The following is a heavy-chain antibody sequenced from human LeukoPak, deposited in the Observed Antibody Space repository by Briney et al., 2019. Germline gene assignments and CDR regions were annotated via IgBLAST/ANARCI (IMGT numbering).Heavy chain of an antibody. D-gene: IGHD2-15*01. CDR2: INPNSGGT. CDR3: AAPRYCSGGSCYPSFDY. V-gene: IGHV1-2*02. Sequence: EASVKVSCKASGYTFTDYYLHWVRQAPGQGLEWMGWINPNSGGTNYAQKFQGRATMTRDTSISTAYMELSSLRSDDTAVYYCAAPRYCSGGSCYPSFDYWGQGTLVTVSS. J-gene: IGHJ4*02. CDR1: GYTFTDYY.